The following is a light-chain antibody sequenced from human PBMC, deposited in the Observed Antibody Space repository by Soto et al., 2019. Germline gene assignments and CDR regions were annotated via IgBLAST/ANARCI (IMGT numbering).Light chain of an antibody. CDR3: QYYFTEM. CDR1: QSADSNY. CDR2: GGS. J-gene: IGKJ1*01. Sequence: IVLTQSPGTLSLSPGERATLSCRASQSADSNYLAWYQQKPGQAPRLLIYGGSRRATGIPDRFSGGGSGTDVTLTISRLEPEDCALDYCQYYFTEMVGQGTKVEI. V-gene: IGKV3-20*01.